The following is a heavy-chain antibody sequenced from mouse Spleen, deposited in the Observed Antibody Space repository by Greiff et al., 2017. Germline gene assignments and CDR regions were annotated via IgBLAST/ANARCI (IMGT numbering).Heavy chain of an antibody. D-gene: IGHD2-10*02. J-gene: IGHJ4*01. CDR3: ARNEMYGNYLLDY. V-gene: IGHV1-55*01. CDR2: IYPGSGST. CDR1: GYTFTSYW. Sequence: VQLQQPGAELVKPGASVKMSCKASGYTFTSYWITWVKQRPGQGLEWIGDIYPGSGSTNYNEKFKSKATLTVDTSSSTAYMQLSSLTSEDSAVYYCARNEMYGNYLLDYWGQGTSVTVSS.